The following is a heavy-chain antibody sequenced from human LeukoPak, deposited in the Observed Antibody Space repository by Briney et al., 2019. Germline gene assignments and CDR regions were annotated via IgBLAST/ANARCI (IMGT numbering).Heavy chain of an antibody. V-gene: IGHV1-69*13. D-gene: IGHD2-21*02. CDR1: GGTFISYA. J-gene: IGHJ6*02. CDR3: ASPSTAYCGGDCYSTTSYYYGMDV. CDR2: IIPIFGTA. Sequence: ASVKVSCKASGGTFISYAISWVRQAPGQGREWMGGIIPIFGTANYAQKFQGRVTITADESTSTAYMELSSLRSEDTAVYYCASPSTAYCGGDCYSTTSYYYGMDVWGQGTTVTVSS.